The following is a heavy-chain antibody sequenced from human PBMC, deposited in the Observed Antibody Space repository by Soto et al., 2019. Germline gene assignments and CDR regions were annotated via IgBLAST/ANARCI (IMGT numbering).Heavy chain of an antibody. CDR3: AREVAAADYYYYYYMDV. D-gene: IGHD6-13*01. CDR1: GGSISKGGYY. V-gene: IGHV4-31*03. J-gene: IGHJ6*03. CDR2: IYYSGST. Sequence: SETLSLTCTVSGGSISKGGYYWSWIRQHPGKGLEWIGYIYYSGSTYYNPSLKSRVTISVDTSKNQFSLKLSSVTAADTAVYYRAREVAAADYYYYYYMDVWGKGTTVTVSS.